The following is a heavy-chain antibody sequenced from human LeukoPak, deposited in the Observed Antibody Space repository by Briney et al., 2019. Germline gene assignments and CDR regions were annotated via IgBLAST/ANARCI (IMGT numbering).Heavy chain of an antibody. D-gene: IGHD3-10*02. CDR2: ISSSGSTI. J-gene: IGHJ6*04. V-gene: IGHV3-48*03. Sequence: PGGSLRLPCAASGFTFSSYEMNWVRQAPGKGLEWVSYISSSGSTIYYADSVKGRSTISRDNAKNSLYLQMNSLRAEDTAVYYCAELGITMIGGVWGKGTTVTISS. CDR1: GFTFSSYE. CDR3: AELGITMIGGV.